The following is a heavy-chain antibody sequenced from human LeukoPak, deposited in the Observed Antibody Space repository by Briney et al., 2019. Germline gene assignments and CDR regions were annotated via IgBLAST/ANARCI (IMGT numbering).Heavy chain of an antibody. D-gene: IGHD5-12*01. CDR3: AREALRGYYYYYMDV. Sequence: GGSLRLSCAASGFTFSSYGMHWVRQAPGKGLEWVAFIRYDGSNKYYADSVKGRFTISRDNSKNTLYLQMNSLRAEDTAVYYCAREALRGYYYYYMDVWGKGTTVTVSS. J-gene: IGHJ6*03. CDR2: IRYDGSNK. V-gene: IGHV3-30*02. CDR1: GFTFSSYG.